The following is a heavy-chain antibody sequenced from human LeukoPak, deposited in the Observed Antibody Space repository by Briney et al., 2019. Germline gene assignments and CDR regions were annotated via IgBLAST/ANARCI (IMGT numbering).Heavy chain of an antibody. V-gene: IGHV3-74*01. Sequence: GGSLRLSCAASGFTFSSYWMHWVRQVPGKGLVWVSHINSDGSSTSYADSVKGRFTVSRDNAENTLYLQMNSLRAEDTAVYYCATLGSYFDYWGQGTLVTVSP. D-gene: IGHD3-10*01. CDR2: INSDGSST. CDR1: GFTFSSYW. CDR3: ATLGSYFDY. J-gene: IGHJ4*02.